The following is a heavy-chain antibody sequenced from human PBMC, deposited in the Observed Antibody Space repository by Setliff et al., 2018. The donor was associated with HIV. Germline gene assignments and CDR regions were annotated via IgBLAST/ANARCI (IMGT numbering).Heavy chain of an antibody. CDR2: VSWNSDSI. Sequence: PGGSLRLSCAASGFNFKDFSMHWVRQGPGQGLEWVSSVSWNSDSINYADSVKGRFTISRDNARSSLFLQMTSLRAEDTAVYYCARGPQYNFWGGYLGLWGRGTLVTVSS. D-gene: IGHD3-3*01. J-gene: IGHJ4*02. CDR3: ARGPQYNFWGGYLGL. CDR1: GFNFKDFS. V-gene: IGHV3-9*01.